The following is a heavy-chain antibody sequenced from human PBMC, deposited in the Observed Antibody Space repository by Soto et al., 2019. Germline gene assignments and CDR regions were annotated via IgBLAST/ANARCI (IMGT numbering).Heavy chain of an antibody. J-gene: IGHJ4*02. Sequence: PGGSLRLSCAASGFTFSSYAMSWVRQAPGKGLEWVSAISGSGGSTYYADSVKGRFTISRDNSKNTLYLQMNSLRAEDTAVYYCAKXLGYDILTGYPRYNFDYWGQGTLVTVSS. CDR1: GFTFSSYA. V-gene: IGHV3-23*01. CDR2: ISGSGGST. CDR3: AKXLGYDILTGYPRYNFDY. D-gene: IGHD3-9*01.